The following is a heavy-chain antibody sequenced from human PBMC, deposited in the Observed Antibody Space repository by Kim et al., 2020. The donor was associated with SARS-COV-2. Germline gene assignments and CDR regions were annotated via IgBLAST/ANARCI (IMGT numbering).Heavy chain of an antibody. Sequence: GGSLRLSCAASGFTFSNYWMHWVRQAPGKGLVWVSRINRDGSSTTYADSVKGRFTISRDNAKNTLYLQVNSLRAEDTAVYYCARVQYSSTWYIDYWGQGALVTVSS. J-gene: IGHJ4*02. D-gene: IGHD6-13*01. CDR1: GFTFSNYW. CDR2: INRDGSST. V-gene: IGHV3-74*01. CDR3: ARVQYSSTWYIDY.